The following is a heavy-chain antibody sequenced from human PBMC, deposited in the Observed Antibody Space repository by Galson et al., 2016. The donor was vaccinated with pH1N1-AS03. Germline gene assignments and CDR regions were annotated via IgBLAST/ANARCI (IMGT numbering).Heavy chain of an antibody. Sequence: SLRLSCAASGFSFSDYGMHWVRQAPGKGLEWITIIRYDGSKKYADSVNGRFTISRDNSKNTLYLQMNNLRIEDTATYYCAKDPGLGGDRDYWGQGTLATVFS. CDR3: AKDPGLGGDRDY. V-gene: IGHV3-30*02. CDR2: IRYDGSKK. CDR1: GFSFSDYG. J-gene: IGHJ4*02. D-gene: IGHD3/OR15-3a*01.